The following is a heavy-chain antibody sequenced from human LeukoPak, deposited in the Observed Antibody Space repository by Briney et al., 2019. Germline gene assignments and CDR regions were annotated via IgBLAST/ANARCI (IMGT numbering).Heavy chain of an antibody. V-gene: IGHV4-38-2*02. CDR1: GYSISSGYY. J-gene: IGHJ3*02. D-gene: IGHD2-21*02. CDR3: ATLGDSVVTAIPSSSDAFDI. CDR2: IYHSGST. Sequence: PSETLSLTCTVSGYSISSGYYWGWIRQPPGKGLEWIGSIYHSGSTYYNPSLKSRVTISVDTSKNQFSLKLSSVTAADTAVYYCATLGDSVVTAIPSSSDAFDIWGQGTMVTVSS.